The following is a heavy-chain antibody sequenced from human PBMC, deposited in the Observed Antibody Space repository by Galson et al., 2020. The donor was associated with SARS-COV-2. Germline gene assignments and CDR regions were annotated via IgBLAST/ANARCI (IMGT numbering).Heavy chain of an antibody. Sequence: GESLKISCAASGYSFSDYYMRWIRQAPGKGPEWVSYISSSGSYTNYADSAQGRFTISRDNAKKSQYLQMNRLRVEDTAVYYCARNGRDCSGGVCYGAEYLQHWGQGTVVSVA. CDR3: ARNGRDCSGGVCYGAEYLQH. V-gene: IGHV3-11*06. D-gene: IGHD2-15*01. CDR2: ISSSGSYT. CDR1: GYSFSDYY. J-gene: IGHJ1*01.